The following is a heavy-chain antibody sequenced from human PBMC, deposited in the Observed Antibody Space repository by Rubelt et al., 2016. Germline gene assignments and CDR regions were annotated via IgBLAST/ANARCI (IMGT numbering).Heavy chain of an antibody. Sequence: GKGVEWVANIKQDGSEKYYVDSAKGRFTISRDNAKNSLYLQMNSLRAEDTAVYYCASLAIFDYYFDSWGQGTLVTVSS. CDR2: IKQDGSEK. V-gene: IGHV3-7*03. CDR3: ASLAIFDYYFDS. J-gene: IGHJ4*02. D-gene: IGHD3-9*01.